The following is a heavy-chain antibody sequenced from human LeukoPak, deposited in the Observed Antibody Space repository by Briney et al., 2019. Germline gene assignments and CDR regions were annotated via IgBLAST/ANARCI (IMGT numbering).Heavy chain of an antibody. J-gene: IGHJ3*02. Sequence: PGGSLRLSCAASGFTVSSNYMSWVRQAPGKGLEWVSAISGSGGSTYYADSVKGRFTISRDNSKNTLYLQMNSLRAEDTAIYYCARDSPTFDIWGQGTMVTVSS. CDR1: GFTVSSNY. V-gene: IGHV3-23*01. CDR2: ISGSGGST. CDR3: ARDSPTFDI.